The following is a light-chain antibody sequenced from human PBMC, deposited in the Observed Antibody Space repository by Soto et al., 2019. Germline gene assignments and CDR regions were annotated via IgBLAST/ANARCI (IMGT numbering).Light chain of an antibody. CDR3: MQALQSLT. CDR2: FGS. Sequence: EIVMTQSPLTLPVTPGEPASISCRSSQSLLYNNTYNYVGWYVQKPGQSPQLLIYFGSNRAPGVPDRFSGSGSGTDFTLKINRVEAEDVGTYYCMQALQSLTFGQGTRLEIK. CDR1: QSLLYNNTYNY. V-gene: IGKV2-28*01. J-gene: IGKJ5*01.